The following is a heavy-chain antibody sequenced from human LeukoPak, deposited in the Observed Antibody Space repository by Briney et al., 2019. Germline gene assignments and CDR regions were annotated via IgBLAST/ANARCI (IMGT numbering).Heavy chain of an antibody. Sequence: SETLSLTCTVSGGSISSGSYYWSWIRQPPGKGLEWIGYLYYSGSTNYNPSLKSRVTISVDTSKNQFSLKLSSVTAADTAVYYCARSDYYGSGPYYMDVWGKGTTVTVSS. CDR2: LYYSGST. D-gene: IGHD3-10*01. V-gene: IGHV4-61*01. CDR1: GGSISSGSYY. CDR3: ARSDYYGSGPYYMDV. J-gene: IGHJ6*03.